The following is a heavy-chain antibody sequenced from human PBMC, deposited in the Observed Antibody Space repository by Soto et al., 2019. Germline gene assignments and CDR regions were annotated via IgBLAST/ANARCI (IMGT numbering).Heavy chain of an antibody. CDR2: IDPSDSYT. Sequence: PGESLKISCKAFEYRFASYWISWVRQMPGKGLEWMGRIDPSDSYTSYSPAFQGHVTISVDNSISTAYLQWSSLKASDTAVYYCARTWAQDYGSGSSLDSYYYYGMDVWGQGTTVTVSS. CDR3: ARTWAQDYGSGSSLDSYYYYGMDV. CDR1: EYRFASYW. J-gene: IGHJ6*02. V-gene: IGHV5-10-1*01. D-gene: IGHD3-10*01.